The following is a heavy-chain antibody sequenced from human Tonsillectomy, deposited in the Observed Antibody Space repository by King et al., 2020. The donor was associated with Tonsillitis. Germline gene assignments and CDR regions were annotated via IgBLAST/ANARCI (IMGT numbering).Heavy chain of an antibody. CDR3: ARGRSTYSSSSRYFDY. J-gene: IGHJ4*02. CDR1: GFTFSSYG. V-gene: IGHV3-30*03. Sequence: VQLVESGGGVVHPGRSLRLSCAASGFTFSSYGMHWVRQAPGKGLEWVAVISYDGSNKYYADSVKGRFTISRDNSKNTLYLQMNSLRAEDTAVYYCARGRSTYSSSSRYFDYWGQGTLVTVSS. D-gene: IGHD6-6*01. CDR2: ISYDGSNK.